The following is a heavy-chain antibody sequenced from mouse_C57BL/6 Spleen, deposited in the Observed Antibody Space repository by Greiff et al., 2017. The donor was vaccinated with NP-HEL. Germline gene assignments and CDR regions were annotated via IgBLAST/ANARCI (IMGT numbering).Heavy chain of an antibody. CDR1: GFTFSDYG. CDR2: ISSGSGSI. V-gene: IGHV5-17*01. Sequence: EVMLVESGGGLVKPGGSLKLSCAASGFTFSDYGMHWVRQAPEKGLEWVAYISSGSGSIYYPETVKGRFTFSGDTATNTLFLQMTSLKSEDTAMYYCARGSFCAMDDWGQGTSVTVSS. CDR3: ARGSFCAMDD. D-gene: IGHD1-1*02. J-gene: IGHJ4*01.